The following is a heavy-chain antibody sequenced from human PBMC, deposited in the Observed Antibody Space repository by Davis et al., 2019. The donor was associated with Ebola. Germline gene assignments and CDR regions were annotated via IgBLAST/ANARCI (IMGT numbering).Heavy chain of an antibody. CDR2: IYYSGST. Sequence: SETLSLTCTVSGGSISSSSYYWGWIRQPPGKGLEWIGSIYYSGSTYYNPSLKSRVTISVDTSKNQFSLKLSSVTAADTAVYYCARAPPRYCSSTSCYRVRVFDYWGQGTLVTVSS. V-gene: IGHV4-39*01. CDR3: ARAPPRYCSSTSCYRVRVFDY. J-gene: IGHJ4*02. CDR1: GGSISSSSYY. D-gene: IGHD2-2*01.